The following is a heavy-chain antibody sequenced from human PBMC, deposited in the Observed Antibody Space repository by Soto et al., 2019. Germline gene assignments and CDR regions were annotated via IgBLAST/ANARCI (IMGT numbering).Heavy chain of an antibody. CDR3: ARSNSGYYKWFDP. D-gene: IGHD3-22*01. CDR1: DGSISSSTYY. V-gene: IGHV4-39*01. J-gene: IGHJ5*02. Sequence: HLQLQESGPGLVKPSETLSLTCTVSDGSISSSTYYWGWIRQPPGKGLEWIANIYYSGSTYYNPSLKSRVTISVDTSKNQFSLKLNSVTAADTAVYYCARSNSGYYKWFDPWGQGTLVTVSS. CDR2: IYYSGST.